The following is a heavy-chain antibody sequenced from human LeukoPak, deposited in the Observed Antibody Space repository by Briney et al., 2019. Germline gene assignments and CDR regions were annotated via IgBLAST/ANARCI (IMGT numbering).Heavy chain of an antibody. CDR3: ARVGEYCTGISCLDY. V-gene: IGHV1-24*01. J-gene: IGHJ4*02. D-gene: IGHD2-2*01. Sequence: ASVKVSCKVSGYTLTELSMHWVRQAPGKGLEWMGGFDPEDGETIYAQKFQGRVTMTTDTSTSTAYMELRSLGSDDTAVYYCARVGEYCTGISCLDYWSQGTLVTVSS. CDR2: FDPEDGET. CDR1: GYTLTELS.